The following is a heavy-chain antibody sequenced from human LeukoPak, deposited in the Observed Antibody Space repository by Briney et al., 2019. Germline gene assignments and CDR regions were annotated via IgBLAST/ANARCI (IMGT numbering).Heavy chain of an antibody. Sequence: GGSLRLSCAASGFTFSSYWMSWVRQAPGKGLEWVSYISSSSSTIYYADSVKGRFTISRDNAKNSLYLQMNSLRAEDTAVYYCARDSEYYYYYYMDVWGKGTTVTVSS. CDR1: GFTFSSYW. J-gene: IGHJ6*03. CDR3: ARDSEYYYYYYMDV. V-gene: IGHV3-48*01. CDR2: ISSSSSTI.